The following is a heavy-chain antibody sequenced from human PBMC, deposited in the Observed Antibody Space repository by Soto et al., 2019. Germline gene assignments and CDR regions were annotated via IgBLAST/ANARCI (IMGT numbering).Heavy chain of an antibody. D-gene: IGHD3-9*01. CDR2: IIPILGIA. V-gene: IGHV1-69*10. Sequence: ASVKVSCKASGGTFSSYAISWVRQAPGQGLEWMGGIIPILGIANYAQKFQGRVTITADKSTSTAYMELSSLRSEDTAVYYCARSYYDILTGYYYYGMDVWGQGTTVTVSS. CDR3: ARSYYDILTGYYYYGMDV. J-gene: IGHJ6*02. CDR1: GGTFSSYA.